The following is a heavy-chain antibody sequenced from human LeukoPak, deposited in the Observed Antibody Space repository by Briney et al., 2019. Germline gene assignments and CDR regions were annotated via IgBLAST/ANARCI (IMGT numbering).Heavy chain of an antibody. V-gene: IGHV4-59*01. J-gene: IGHJ6*03. CDR1: GDSISSSY. CDR2: VDHTGST. Sequence: SETLSLTCTVSGDSISSSYWSWIGQPPGKGLEWIGYVDHTGSTNFNPSLNGRVSISRDTTKNLFSLRLRSVTAADTAVYFCARGRVSSSTWYSTYYYYFYMDVWGKGTTVTVSS. D-gene: IGHD1-1*01. CDR3: ARGRVSSSTWYSTYYYYFYMDV.